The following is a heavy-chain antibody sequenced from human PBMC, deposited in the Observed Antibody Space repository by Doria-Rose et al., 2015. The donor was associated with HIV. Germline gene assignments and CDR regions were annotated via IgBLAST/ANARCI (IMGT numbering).Heavy chain of an antibody. J-gene: IGHJ4*02. D-gene: IGHD1-20*01. CDR3: ARTANWNDGRVDS. CDR2: TYIRGST. Sequence: VQLQESGPGVVKPSQTLSLTCTVSGGSIGSGSYYWGWIRQPAGKGLEWIGRTYIRGSTDYNPSLQSRVTISVDTSENQFSLEVNSVTAADTAVYYCARTANWNDGRVDSWGQGTSVIVSS. CDR1: GGSIGSGSYY. V-gene: IGHV4-61*02.